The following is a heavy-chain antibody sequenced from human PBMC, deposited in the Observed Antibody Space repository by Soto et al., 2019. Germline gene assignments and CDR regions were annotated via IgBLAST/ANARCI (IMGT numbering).Heavy chain of an antibody. CDR2: IKAKSGGGTT. D-gene: IGHD3-22*01. CDR1: GFTFSKAW. Sequence: PVGSLRLSGAASGFTFSKAWMSWVRQAPGKGLEWVGRIKAKSGGGTTDYAAPLKGRFTISRDDSKNTLYLQMSSLKIEDTAVYFCTTPNISDYYWGQGALVTVSS. CDR3: TTPNISDYY. V-gene: IGHV3-15*05. J-gene: IGHJ4*02.